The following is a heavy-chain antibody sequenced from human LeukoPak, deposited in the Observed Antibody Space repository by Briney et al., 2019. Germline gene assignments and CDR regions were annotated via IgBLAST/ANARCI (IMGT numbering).Heavy chain of an antibody. CDR2: IYSGGTT. V-gene: IGHV3-53*01. CDR3: ARRTAAAAHDY. CDR1: GFTFSSYA. Sequence: GGSLRLSCAASGFTFSSYAMSWVRQAPGKGLECVSLIYSGGTTYNADSVKGRFTVSRDNYKNTLYLQMTSLRADDTAVYYCARRTAAAAHDYWGQGTLVTVSS. J-gene: IGHJ4*02. D-gene: IGHD6-13*01.